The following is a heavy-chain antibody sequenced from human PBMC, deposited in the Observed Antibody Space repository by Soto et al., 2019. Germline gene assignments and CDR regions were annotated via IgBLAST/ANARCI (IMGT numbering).Heavy chain of an antibody. CDR3: ARGRPDTYYDFWSGYCPFDY. D-gene: IGHD3-3*01. J-gene: IGHJ4*02. CDR1: GGSFSGYY. Sequence: SETLSLTCAVYGGSFSGYYWSWIRQPPGKGLEWIGEINHSGSTNYNPSLKSRVTISVDTSKNQFSLKLSSVAASDTAVYYCARGRPDTYYDFWSGYCPFDYWGQGTLVTVSS. V-gene: IGHV4-34*01. CDR2: INHSGST.